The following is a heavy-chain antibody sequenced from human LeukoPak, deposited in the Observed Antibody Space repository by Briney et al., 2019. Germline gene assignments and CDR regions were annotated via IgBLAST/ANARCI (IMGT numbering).Heavy chain of an antibody. CDR3: ARERVGGFDY. J-gene: IGHJ4*02. Sequence: PSETLSLTCSVSDDSISIYYWSWIRQPPGKGLEWIGYIDHTGSTNYNPSLNSRVTISRDTSKNHFSLELSSVTAADTAVYYCARERVGGFDYWGQGTLVTVSS. CDR1: DDSISIYY. CDR2: IDHTGST. D-gene: IGHD3-16*01. V-gene: IGHV4-59*12.